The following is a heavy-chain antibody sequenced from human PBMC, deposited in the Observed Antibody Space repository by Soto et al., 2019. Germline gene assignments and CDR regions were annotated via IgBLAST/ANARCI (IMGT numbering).Heavy chain of an antibody. CDR2: IRGSGGST. CDR1: GFTFSSYA. D-gene: IGHD6-13*01. Sequence: EVQLLESGGGLVQPGGSLRLSCAASGFTFSSYAMSWVRQAPGKGLEWVSAIRGSGGSTYYADSVKGRFTISRDNSKNTLYLQMNSLRAEDTAVYYCAKVGSSSWYFYYGMDVWGQGTTVTVSS. J-gene: IGHJ6*02. V-gene: IGHV3-23*01. CDR3: AKVGSSSWYFYYGMDV.